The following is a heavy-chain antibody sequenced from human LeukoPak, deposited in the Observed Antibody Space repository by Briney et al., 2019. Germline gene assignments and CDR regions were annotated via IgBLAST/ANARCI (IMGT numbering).Heavy chain of an antibody. CDR1: GYTFTSYD. J-gene: IGHJ5*02. Sequence: ASVKVSCKASGYTFTSYDINWVRQATGQGLEWMGWMNPNSGNTGYAQKFQGRVTMTRNTSISTAYMELSSLRSEDTAVYYCARERLLEHYDFWSGYSFNWFDPWGQGTLVTVSS. CDR3: ARERLLEHYDFWSGYSFNWFDP. V-gene: IGHV1-8*01. D-gene: IGHD3-3*01. CDR2: MNPNSGNT.